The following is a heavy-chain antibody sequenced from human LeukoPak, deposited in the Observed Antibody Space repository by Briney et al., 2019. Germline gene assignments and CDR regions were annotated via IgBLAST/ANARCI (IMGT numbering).Heavy chain of an antibody. CDR2: SDPEDGET. J-gene: IGHJ5*02. D-gene: IGHD3-22*01. V-gene: IGHV1-24*01. CDR3: ATGLVDYDSRARGRFDP. Sequence: ASVKVSCKVSGYTLTELSMRWVRQAPGKGLEWMGGSDPEDGETIYAQKFQGRVTMTEDTSTDTAYMELSSLRSEDTAVYYCATGLVDYDSRARGRFDPWGQGTLVTVSS. CDR1: GYTLTELS.